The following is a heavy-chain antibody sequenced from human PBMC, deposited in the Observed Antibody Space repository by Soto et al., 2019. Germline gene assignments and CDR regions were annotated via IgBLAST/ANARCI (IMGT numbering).Heavy chain of an antibody. CDR2: INPNSGGT. CDR1: GYTFTGYY. CDR3: ARGTGYGSGSYYYYYGMDV. V-gene: IGHV1-2*04. J-gene: IGHJ6*02. D-gene: IGHD3-10*01. Sequence: ASVKVSCKGSGYTFTGYYMHWVRQAPGQGLEWMGWINPNSGGTNYAQKFQGWVTMTRDTSISTAYMELSRLRSDDTAVYYCARGTGYGSGSYYYYYGMDVWGQGTTVTVSS.